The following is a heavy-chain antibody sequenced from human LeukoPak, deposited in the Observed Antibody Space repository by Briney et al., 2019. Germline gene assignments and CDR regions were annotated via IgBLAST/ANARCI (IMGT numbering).Heavy chain of an antibody. CDR3: ARDGFGELLSRIEVYYYMDV. CDR2: ISSSGSTI. Sequence: GGSLRLSCAASGFTFSSYWMSWVRQAPGKGLEWVSYISSSGSTIYYADSVKGRFTISRDNAKNSLYLQMNSLRAEDTAVYYCARDGFGELLSRIEVYYYMDVWGKGTTVTISS. J-gene: IGHJ6*03. CDR1: GFTFSSYW. V-gene: IGHV3-48*04. D-gene: IGHD3-10*01.